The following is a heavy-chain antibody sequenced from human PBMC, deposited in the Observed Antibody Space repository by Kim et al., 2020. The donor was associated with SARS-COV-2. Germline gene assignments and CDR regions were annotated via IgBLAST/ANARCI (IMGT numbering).Heavy chain of an antibody. V-gene: IGHV3-74*01. Sequence: VKGRFTISRDNAKNTLYLQMNSLRAEDTAVYYCARAPWIGYVNYYYGMDVWGQGTTVTVSS. D-gene: IGHD5-12*01. J-gene: IGHJ6*02. CDR3: ARAPWIGYVNYYYGMDV.